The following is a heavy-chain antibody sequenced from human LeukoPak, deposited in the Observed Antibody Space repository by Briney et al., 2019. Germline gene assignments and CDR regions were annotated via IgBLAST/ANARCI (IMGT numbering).Heavy chain of an antibody. CDR1: GFTFSSCG. D-gene: IGHD3-3*01. CDR2: IWYDGSNK. Sequence: GGSLRLSCAASGFTFSSCGMHWVRQAPGKGLEWVAVIWYDGSNKYYADSVKGRFTISRDNSKNTLYLQMNSLRAEDTAVYYCAKGDYDFWSGYFDYWGQGTLVTVSS. J-gene: IGHJ4*02. V-gene: IGHV3-33*06. CDR3: AKGDYDFWSGYFDY.